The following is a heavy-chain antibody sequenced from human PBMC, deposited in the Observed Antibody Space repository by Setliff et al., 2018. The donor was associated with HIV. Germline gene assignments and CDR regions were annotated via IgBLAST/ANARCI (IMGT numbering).Heavy chain of an antibody. CDR1: GHRFTTYW. CDR3: RARPSGWYLNPDSFDI. V-gene: IGHV5-51*01. Sequence: GESLKISCKGSGHRFTTYWIGWVRHMPGKGLEWMGIIYPSDSETSDSPSFQGQVTISADKSISTAYLQWSSLKASDTAMYYCRARPSGWYLNPDSFDIWGQGTMVTVSS. CDR2: IYPSDSET. J-gene: IGHJ3*02. D-gene: IGHD6-19*01.